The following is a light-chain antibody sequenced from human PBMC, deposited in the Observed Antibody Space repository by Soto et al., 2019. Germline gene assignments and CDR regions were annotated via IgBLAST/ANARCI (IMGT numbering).Light chain of an antibody. Sequence: EVVLTQSPGTLSLSPGERATLSCRASQSVSSSFLAWYQQKPGQAPRLLIHAASTGATGIPARFRGSGSGTDFTLTISSLETEDSAVYFCHQYADSPPTIGQGTKVESK. J-gene: IGKJ2*01. CDR2: AAS. CDR1: QSVSSSF. CDR3: HQYADSPPT. V-gene: IGKV3-20*01.